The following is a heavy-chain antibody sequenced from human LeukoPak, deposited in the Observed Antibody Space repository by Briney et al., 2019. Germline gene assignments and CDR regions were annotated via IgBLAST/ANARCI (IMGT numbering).Heavy chain of an antibody. D-gene: IGHD6-6*01. Sequence: GGSLRLSCAASGFTFSDTWMHWVRQAPGKGLEWVAVISYDGSNKYYADSVKGRFTISRDNSKNTLYLQMNSLRAEDTAVYYCARENLRLAALDHWGQGTLVTVSS. J-gene: IGHJ4*02. V-gene: IGHV3-30*03. CDR2: ISYDGSNK. CDR3: ARENLRLAALDH. CDR1: GFTFSDTW.